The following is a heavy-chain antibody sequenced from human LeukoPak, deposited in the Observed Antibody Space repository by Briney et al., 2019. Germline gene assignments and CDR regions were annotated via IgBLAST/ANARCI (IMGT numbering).Heavy chain of an antibody. Sequence: GGSLRLSXAASGFTFSDYYMSWIRQAPGKGLEWVSYISSSGSTIYYPDSVKGRFTISRDNAKNSLYLQMNSLRAEDTAVYYCAKDQAGYNFWSDSWGQGTLVTVSS. CDR3: AKDQAGYNFWSDS. CDR2: ISSSGSTI. CDR1: GFTFSDYY. J-gene: IGHJ4*02. D-gene: IGHD3-3*01. V-gene: IGHV3-11*04.